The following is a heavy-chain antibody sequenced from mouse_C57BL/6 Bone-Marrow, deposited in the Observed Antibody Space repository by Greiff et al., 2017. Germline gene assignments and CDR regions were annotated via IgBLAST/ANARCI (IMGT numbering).Heavy chain of an antibody. CDR3: APITTVVAPSYAMDY. CDR2: IDPSDSYT. V-gene: IGHV1-50*01. D-gene: IGHD1-1*01. J-gene: IGHJ4*01. Sequence: QVQLQQPGAELVKPGASVKLSCKASGYTFTSYWMQWVKQRPGQGLEWIGEIDPSDSYTNYNQKFKGKATLTVDTSSSTAYMQLSSLTSEDSAVYYWAPITTVVAPSYAMDYWGQGTSVTVSS. CDR1: GYTFTSYW.